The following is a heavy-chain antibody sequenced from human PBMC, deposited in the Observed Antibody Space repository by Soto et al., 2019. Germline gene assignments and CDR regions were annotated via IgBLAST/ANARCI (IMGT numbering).Heavy chain of an antibody. CDR1: GGTFSSYA. CDR2: IIPIFGTA. J-gene: IGHJ4*02. D-gene: IGHD3-3*01. Sequence: SVKVSCKASGGTFSSYAISWVRQAPGQGLEWMGGIIPIFGTANYAQKFQGRVTITADESTSTAYMELSSLRSEDTAVYYCARCSYEFWSGYYSIGSIDYWGQGTLVTVSS. CDR3: ARCSYEFWSGYYSIGSIDY. V-gene: IGHV1-69*13.